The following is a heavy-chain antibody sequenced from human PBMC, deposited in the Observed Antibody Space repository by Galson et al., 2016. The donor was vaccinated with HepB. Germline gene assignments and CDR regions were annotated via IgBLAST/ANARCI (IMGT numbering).Heavy chain of an antibody. D-gene: IGHD3-16*01. V-gene: IGHV3-66*01. CDR2: SYIGGDT. CDR3: ARDDHYGVYFDH. J-gene: IGHJ4*02. CDR1: GFTVSNYY. Sequence: SLRLSCAASGFTVSNYYMNWVRQAPGKGLEWVSVSYIGGDTYYADSVKGRFTISRDNSKNTLYLQMNSLRVEDTAVYYCARDDHYGVYFDHWGQGTLVTVSS.